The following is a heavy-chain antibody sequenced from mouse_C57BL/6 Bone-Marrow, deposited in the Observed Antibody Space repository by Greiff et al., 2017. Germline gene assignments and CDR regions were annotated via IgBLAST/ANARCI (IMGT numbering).Heavy chain of an antibody. V-gene: IGHV1-58*01. CDR3: ALDGYLPFAY. CDR2: IYIGNGYT. D-gene: IGHD2-3*01. J-gene: IGHJ3*01. CDR1: GHTFTCYG. Sequence: EVPLQQSGAERVRPGSSVTRSCNLSGHTFTCYGRNGVKQRPGQGREGKGYIYIGNGYTEYNEKCKGKDTLTSDTSSSTAYMQLSSLTSEDSAIYFCALDGYLPFAYWGQGTLVTVSA.